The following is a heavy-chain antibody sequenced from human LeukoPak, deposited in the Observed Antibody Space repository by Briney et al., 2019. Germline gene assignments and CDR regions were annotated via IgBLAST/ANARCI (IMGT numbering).Heavy chain of an antibody. CDR2: VYSTGNT. CDR1: AVSISSGNFY. CDR3: ARDGDAVSAAIAGALDL. V-gene: IGHV4-61*09. D-gene: IGHD2-2*01. J-gene: IGHJ3*01. Sequence: SETLSLTCTVSAVSISSGNFYWSWIRQSAGKGLEWIGHVYSTGNTKYNPSLKSRVTISADTSKNQISLRLRSVTAADTAMFYCARDGDAVSAAIAGALDLGGRGTMVTVAS.